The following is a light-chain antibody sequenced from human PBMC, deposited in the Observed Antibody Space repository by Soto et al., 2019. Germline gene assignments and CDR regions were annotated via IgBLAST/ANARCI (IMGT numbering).Light chain of an antibody. CDR2: AAS. CDR3: QQSYNTPRT. Sequence: DIHMTQAPSSLPASVGDGVTITCRASQTIANYLNWYQQRPGKAPNLLISAASTLQSGVPSRFSGSGSGTDFTLTITSLQPEDFATYYCQQSYNTPRTFGQGTKVDIK. V-gene: IGKV1-39*01. J-gene: IGKJ1*01. CDR1: QTIANY.